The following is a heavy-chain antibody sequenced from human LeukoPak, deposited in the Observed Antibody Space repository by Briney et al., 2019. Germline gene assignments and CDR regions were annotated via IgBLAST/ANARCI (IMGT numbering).Heavy chain of an antibody. CDR1: GYTFTDYY. J-gene: IGHJ6*02. V-gene: IGHV1-2*04. Sequence: ASVKVSCKASGYTFTDYYMHWVRQAPGQGLEWMGWINPNSGGTNYAQKFQGWVTMTRDTSISTAYMELSRLRSDDTAVYYCARDQVAVAGYYYGMDVWGQGTTVTVSS. CDR2: INPNSGGT. D-gene: IGHD6-19*01. CDR3: ARDQVAVAGYYYGMDV.